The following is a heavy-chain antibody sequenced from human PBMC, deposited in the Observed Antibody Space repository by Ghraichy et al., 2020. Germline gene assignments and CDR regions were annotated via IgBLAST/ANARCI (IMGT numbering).Heavy chain of an antibody. CDR1: GFTFSSYW. J-gene: IGHJ4*02. V-gene: IGHV3-7*03. Sequence: GGSLRLSCAASGFTFSSYWMTWVRQAPGKGLEWVANIKQDGSEEHYVDSVKGRFTISRDNAKNSLYLQMNSLRAEDMAVYYCATSRSFDYWGQGTLVTVSS. D-gene: IGHD2-2*01. CDR3: ATSRSFDY. CDR2: IKQDGSEE.